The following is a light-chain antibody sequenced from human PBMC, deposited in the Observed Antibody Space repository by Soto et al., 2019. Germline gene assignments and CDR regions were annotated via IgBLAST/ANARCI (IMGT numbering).Light chain of an antibody. Sequence: EIVMPQSPATLSVSPGERATLSCRASQSVSSNLAWYQQKPGQAPRLLIYGASSRATGIPDRFSGSGSGTDFTLTISRLEPEDVAVYYCQQYGSSPWTLGQGTKVDIK. J-gene: IGKJ1*01. CDR1: QSVSSN. CDR3: QQYGSSPWT. V-gene: IGKV3-20*01. CDR2: GAS.